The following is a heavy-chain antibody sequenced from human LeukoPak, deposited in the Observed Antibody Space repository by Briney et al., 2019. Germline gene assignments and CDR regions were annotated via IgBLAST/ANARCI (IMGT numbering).Heavy chain of an antibody. D-gene: IGHD6-19*01. Sequence: PGGSLRLSCAASGFTFSSCGMHWVRQAPGKGLEWVAVISYDGSHKYYADSVKGRFTISRDNSKNTLYLQMNSLRAEDTAVYYCARTYSSAWYSIDYWGQGTLVTVSS. J-gene: IGHJ4*02. V-gene: IGHV3-30*03. CDR1: GFTFSSCG. CDR3: ARTYSSAWYSIDY. CDR2: ISYDGSHK.